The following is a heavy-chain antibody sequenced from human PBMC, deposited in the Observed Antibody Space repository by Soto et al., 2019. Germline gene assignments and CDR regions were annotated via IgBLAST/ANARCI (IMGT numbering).Heavy chain of an antibody. D-gene: IGHD6-19*01. CDR2: IGGGGTDT. J-gene: IGHJ6*02. Sequence: EVQLLESGGELVQPGGSLRLSCAASGFTFSSYAMSWVRQAPGKGLEWVSGIGGGGTDTYYAKSVRGRFTISRDNSDNALYLQMTSLRDEDTAVYDCAKWGAIALAGHDYFGMDVWGQGTTVAVSS. CDR3: AKWGAIALAGHDYFGMDV. CDR1: GFTFSSYA. V-gene: IGHV3-23*01.